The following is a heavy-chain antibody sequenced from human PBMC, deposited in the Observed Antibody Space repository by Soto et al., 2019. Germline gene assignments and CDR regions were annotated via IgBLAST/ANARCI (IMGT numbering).Heavy chain of an antibody. Sequence: SGPTLVNPTQTLTLTCTFSGFSLSTSGVGVGWIRQPPGKALEWLALIYWNDDKRYSPSLKSRLTITKDTSKNQVVLTMTNMDPVDTATYYCARTSALPLGYPHGMDVWGQGTTVTVSS. CDR2: IYWNDDK. D-gene: IGHD7-27*01. J-gene: IGHJ6*02. CDR3: ARTSALPLGYPHGMDV. V-gene: IGHV2-5*01. CDR1: GFSLSTSGVG.